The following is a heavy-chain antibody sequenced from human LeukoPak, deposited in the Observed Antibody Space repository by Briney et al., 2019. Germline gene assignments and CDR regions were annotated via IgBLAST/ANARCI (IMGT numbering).Heavy chain of an antibody. CDR1: GGSFSGYY. CDR2: INHSGST. Sequence: SETLSLTCAVYGGSFSGYYWSWIRQPPGKGLEWIGEINHSGSTNYNPSLKSRVTISVDTSKNQFSLKLSSVTAADTAAYYCASGGDIVATRDFDYWGQGTLVTVSS. J-gene: IGHJ4*02. D-gene: IGHD5-12*01. V-gene: IGHV4-34*01. CDR3: ASGGDIVATRDFDY.